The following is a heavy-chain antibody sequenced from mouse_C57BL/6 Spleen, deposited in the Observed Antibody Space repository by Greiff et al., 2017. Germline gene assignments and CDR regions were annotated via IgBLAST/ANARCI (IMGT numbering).Heavy chain of an antibody. J-gene: IGHJ3*01. CDR1: GYTFTSYW. CDR2: IDPSDSYT. D-gene: IGHD1-1*01. CDR3: ARRGGSSYVGFAY. V-gene: IGHV1-50*01. Sequence: QVQLQQPGAELVKPGASVKLSCKASGYTFTSYWVQWVKQRPGQGLEWIGEIDPSDSYTNYNQKFKGKATLTVDTSSSTAYMQLSSLTSEDSAVYYCARRGGSSYVGFAYWGQGTLVTVSA.